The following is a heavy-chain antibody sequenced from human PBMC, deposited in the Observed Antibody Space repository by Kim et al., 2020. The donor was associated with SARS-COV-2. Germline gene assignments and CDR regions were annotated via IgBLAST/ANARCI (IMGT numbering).Heavy chain of an antibody. Sequence: GGSLRLSCAASGFTFSSYAMSWVRQAPGKGLEWVSAISGSGGSTYYADSVKGRFTISRDNSKNTLYLQMNSLRAEDTAVYYCAKGIRRNYDFWSGYYMYWGQGTLVTVSS. CDR1: GFTFSSYA. J-gene: IGHJ4*02. D-gene: IGHD3-3*01. V-gene: IGHV3-23*01. CDR3: AKGIRRNYDFWSGYYMY. CDR2: ISGSGGST.